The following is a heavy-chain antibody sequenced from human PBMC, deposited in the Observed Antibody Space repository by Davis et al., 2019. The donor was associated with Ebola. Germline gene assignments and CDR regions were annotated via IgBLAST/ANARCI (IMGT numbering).Heavy chain of an antibody. V-gene: IGHV3-21*01. J-gene: IGHJ4*02. CDR1: GFTFSSYS. CDR2: ISSSSSYI. CDR3: ARDTGAGFVDY. Sequence: GESLKISCAASGFTFSSYSMNWVRQAPGKGLEWVSSISSSSSYIYYADSVKGRFTISRDTAKNSLYLQMNSLRVEDTAVYYCARDTGAGFVDYWGQGTLVTVSS. D-gene: IGHD3-10*01.